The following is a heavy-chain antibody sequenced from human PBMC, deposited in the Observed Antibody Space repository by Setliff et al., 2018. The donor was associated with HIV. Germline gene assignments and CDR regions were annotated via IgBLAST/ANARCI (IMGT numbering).Heavy chain of an antibody. V-gene: IGHV4-4*09. J-gene: IGHJ4*02. CDR1: GGSFTTYY. D-gene: IGHD1-1*01. Sequence: SETLSLTCTVSGGSFTTYYWSWLRQPPGKELEWIGYFYTSGSTNYNPSLKSRVTISIDTSKNQFSLKLNAVTAADTAVYYCARSPPLTTGREYYFDFWGQGTLVTAPQ. CDR3: ARSPPLTTGREYYFDF. CDR2: FYTSGST.